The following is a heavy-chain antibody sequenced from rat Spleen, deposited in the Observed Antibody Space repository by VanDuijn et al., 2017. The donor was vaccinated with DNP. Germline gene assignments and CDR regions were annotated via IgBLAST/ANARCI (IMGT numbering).Heavy chain of an antibody. Sequence: EVQLQESGSGLVKPSQSLSLTCSVTGYSITSNYWGWIRKFPGNKMEYIGHISYSGSTNYNPSLKSRISITIDTSKNHFFLHLNSVTTEGTATYYCARWTGYFAYWGQGVMVTVSS. D-gene: IGHD5-1*01. CDR3: ARWTGYFAY. J-gene: IGHJ2*01. CDR2: ISYSGST. V-gene: IGHV3-1*01. CDR1: GYSITSNY.